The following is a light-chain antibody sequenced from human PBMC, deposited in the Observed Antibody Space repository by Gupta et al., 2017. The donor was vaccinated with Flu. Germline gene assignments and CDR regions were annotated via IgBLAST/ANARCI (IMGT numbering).Light chain of an antibody. CDR3: GTWDSSLSAYV. CDR1: SPNIGNNY. Sequence: QSVLTQPPSVSVAPGQKVNISCSGSSPNIGNNYVSWYQQLPGTAPKLLIYENNKRPSGIPDRFSGSKSGTSATLGITGLQTGDEADYYCGTWDSSLSAYVFGTGTKVTVL. V-gene: IGLV1-51*02. CDR2: ENN. J-gene: IGLJ1*01.